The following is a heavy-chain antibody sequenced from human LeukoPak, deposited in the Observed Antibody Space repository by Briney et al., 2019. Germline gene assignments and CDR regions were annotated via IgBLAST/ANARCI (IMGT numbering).Heavy chain of an antibody. CDR2: INPNSGGT. CDR1: GHTFTGYY. V-gene: IGHV1-2*02. Sequence: ASVKVSCKASGHTFTGYYMHWVRQAPGQGLEWMGWINPNSGGTNYAQKFQGRVTMTRDTSISTAYMELSRLRSDDTAVYYCASGAGFGELFQFDYWGQGTLVTVSS. CDR3: ASGAGFGELFQFDY. J-gene: IGHJ4*02. D-gene: IGHD3-10*01.